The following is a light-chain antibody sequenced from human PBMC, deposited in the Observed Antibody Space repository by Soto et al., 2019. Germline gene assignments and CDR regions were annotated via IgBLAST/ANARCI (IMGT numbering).Light chain of an antibody. J-gene: IGLJ1*01. CDR1: SSNIGSNT. Sequence: QSFLTQPPSASGSRGQRVTIACAGSSSNIGSNTVNWYQQLPGTAPKLLIYSNNQRPSGVPDRFSGSKSGTSASLAISGLQSEDEADYYCAAWDDSLNGYVLGTGTKVTVL. CDR2: SNN. CDR3: AAWDDSLNGYV. V-gene: IGLV1-44*01.